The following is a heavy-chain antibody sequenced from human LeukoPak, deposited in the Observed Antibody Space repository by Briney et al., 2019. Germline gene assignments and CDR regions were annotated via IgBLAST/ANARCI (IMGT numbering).Heavy chain of an antibody. J-gene: IGHJ5*02. CDR3: AREDRYYYGSGSLNWFDP. D-gene: IGHD3-10*01. CDR1: GYTFTGYY. V-gene: IGHV1-2*02. Sequence: ASVKVSCTASGYTFTGYYMHWVRQAPGQGLEWMGWINPNSGGTNYAQKFQGRVTMTRDTSISTAYMELSRLRSDDTAVYYCAREDRYYYGSGSLNWFDPWGQGTLVTVSS. CDR2: INPNSGGT.